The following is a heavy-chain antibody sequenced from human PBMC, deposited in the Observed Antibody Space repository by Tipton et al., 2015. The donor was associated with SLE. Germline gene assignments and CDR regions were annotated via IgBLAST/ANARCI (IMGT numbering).Heavy chain of an antibody. CDR1: GGSFSDYY. V-gene: IGHV4-34*01. CDR3: ARTLRGSLYNRARYDYYYMDV. D-gene: IGHD3-10*01. CDR2: INHSGST. J-gene: IGHJ6*03. Sequence: TLSLTCAVYGGSFSDYYWSWIRQPPGKGLEWIGEINHSGSTNYNASLKSRVTISLGTSKKQLSLKLTSVTAADTAVYHCARTLRGSLYNRARYDYYYMDVWGKGTTVTVSS.